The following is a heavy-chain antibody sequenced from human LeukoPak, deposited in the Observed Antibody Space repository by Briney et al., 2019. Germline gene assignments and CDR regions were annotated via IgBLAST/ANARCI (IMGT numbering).Heavy chain of an antibody. Sequence: ASVKVSCKASGYTFTSYYMHWVRQAPGQGLEWMGIINPSGGSTSYAQKFQGRVTMTRDTSTSTVYMELSSLRSEDTAVYYCARGRRDGYNPIAHYFDYWGQGTLVTVSS. J-gene: IGHJ4*02. CDR1: GYTFTSYY. CDR3: ARGRRDGYNPIAHYFDY. V-gene: IGHV1-46*01. D-gene: IGHD5-24*01. CDR2: INPSGGST.